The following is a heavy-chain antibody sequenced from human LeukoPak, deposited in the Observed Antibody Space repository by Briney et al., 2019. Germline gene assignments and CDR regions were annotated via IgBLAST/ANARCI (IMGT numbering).Heavy chain of an antibody. V-gene: IGHV1-46*01. D-gene: IGHD3-10*01. CDR2: INPSGGST. CDR1: GYTFTSYY. J-gene: IGHJ4*02. Sequence: ASVKVSCKASGYTFTSYYMHWVRQDPGQGLEWMGIINPSGGSTSYAQKFQGRVTMTRDTSTSTVYMELSSLRSEDTAVYYCAIDGSGASLILPNDDYWGQGTLVTVSS. CDR3: AIDGSGASLILPNDDY.